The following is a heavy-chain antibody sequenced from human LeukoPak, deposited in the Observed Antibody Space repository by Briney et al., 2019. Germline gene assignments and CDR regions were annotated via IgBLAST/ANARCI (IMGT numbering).Heavy chain of an antibody. CDR1: GFTFSSSA. CDR3: AKDSPVATR. J-gene: IGHJ4*02. V-gene: IGHV3-23*01. Sequence: GGSLRLSCAASGFTFSSSAMSWVRQAPGKGLEWVSSITDSGDGTYYADSVKGRFTISRDDSKNTLYLQMNSLRAEDTALYYCAKDSPVATRWGQGTLVTVSS. CDR2: ITDSGDGT. D-gene: IGHD2-15*01.